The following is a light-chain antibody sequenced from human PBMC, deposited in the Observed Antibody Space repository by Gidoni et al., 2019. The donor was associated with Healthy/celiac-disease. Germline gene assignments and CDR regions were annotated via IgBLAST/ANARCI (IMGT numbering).Light chain of an antibody. J-gene: IGKJ4*01. Sequence: DIQLTQSPSFLSASVGDRVTITCRASQGISSYLAWYQQKPGKAPKLLIYAASTLQSGVPSRFSGSGSGTEFTLTISSLQPEDFATYYCQQLNSCPVLTFGGGTKVEIK. CDR2: AAS. CDR3: QQLNSCPVLT. CDR1: QGISSY. V-gene: IGKV1-9*01.